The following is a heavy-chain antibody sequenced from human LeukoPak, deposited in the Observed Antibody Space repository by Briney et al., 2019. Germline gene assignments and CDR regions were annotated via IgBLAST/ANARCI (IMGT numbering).Heavy chain of an antibody. CDR1: GGTFSSYS. D-gene: IGHD1-1*01. J-gene: IGHJ4*02. CDR2: IIPMFNTA. V-gene: IGHV1-69*08. Sequence: SVKVSCKASGGTFSSYSFTWVRQAPGQGLEWMGRIIPMFNTANYAQDFQGRITIAADKSASTAYMELITLRSEDTAVYYCAREAKTSNWNSVPYLDYWGQGTLITVSS. CDR3: AREAKTSNWNSVPYLDY.